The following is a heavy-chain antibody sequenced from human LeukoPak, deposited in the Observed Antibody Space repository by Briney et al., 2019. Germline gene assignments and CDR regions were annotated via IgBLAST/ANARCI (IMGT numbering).Heavy chain of an antibody. CDR1: GGSIGTYY. D-gene: IGHD6-13*01. J-gene: IGHJ6*03. CDR3: ARVLYSSSFYYYYYMDV. Sequence: SETLSLTCTVSGGSIGTYYWSWIRQPPGRGLEWIGYVHYSGSTKYSPSLKGRVTISVDTSKNQFSLKLSSVTAADTAVYYCARVLYSSSFYYYYYMDVWGKGTTVTISS. V-gene: IGHV4-59*01. CDR2: VHYSGST.